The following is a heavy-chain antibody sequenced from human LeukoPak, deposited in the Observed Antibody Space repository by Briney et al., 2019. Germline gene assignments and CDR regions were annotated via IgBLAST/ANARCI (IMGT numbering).Heavy chain of an antibody. D-gene: IGHD3-10*01. CDR1: GGSFSGYY. CDR3: ARRGYYGSGSYWNYYYGMDV. V-gene: IGHV4-34*01. CDR2: INHSGST. J-gene: IGHJ6*04. Sequence: SETLSLTCAVYGGSFSGYYWSWIRQPPGKGLEWIGEINHSGSTNYNPSLKSRVTISVDTSKNQFSLKLSSVTAADTAVYYCARRGYYGSGSYWNYYYGMDVWAKGPRSPSPQ.